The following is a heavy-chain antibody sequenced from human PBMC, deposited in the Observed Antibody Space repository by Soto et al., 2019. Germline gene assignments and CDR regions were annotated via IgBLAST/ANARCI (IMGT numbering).Heavy chain of an antibody. Sequence: PSETLSLTCAVSGGSISSGGYSWSWIRQPPGKGLEWIGYIYHSGSTYYNPSLKSRVTISVDRSKNQFSLNLSSVTAADTAVYYCARSSIEPRVFMYPFDYWGQGTQVTVSS. J-gene: IGHJ4*02. CDR2: IYHSGST. CDR1: GGSISSGGYS. V-gene: IGHV4-30-2*01. D-gene: IGHD6-6*01. CDR3: ARSSIEPRVFMYPFDY.